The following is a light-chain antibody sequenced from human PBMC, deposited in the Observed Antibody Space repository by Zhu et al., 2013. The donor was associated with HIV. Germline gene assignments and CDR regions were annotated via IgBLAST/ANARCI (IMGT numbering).Light chain of an antibody. Sequence: QSALTQPRSVSGSPGQSVTISCRGTSSDVGNYDYVSWYQELPGKAPKLMIYDVTRRPSGVPERFSGSKSGNTASLNISGLQPEDEADYYCCSYAGSSTFSVFGTGTKVTVL. CDR2: DVT. CDR3: CSYAGSSTFSV. CDR1: SSDVGNYDY. J-gene: IGLJ1*01. V-gene: IGLV2-11*01.